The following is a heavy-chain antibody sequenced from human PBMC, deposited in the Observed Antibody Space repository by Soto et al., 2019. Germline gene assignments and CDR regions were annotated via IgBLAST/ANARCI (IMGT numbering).Heavy chain of an antibody. CDR1: GFIVSSKY. V-gene: IGHV3-66*01. CDR2: LYSGGST. Sequence: EVQLVESGGGLVQPGGSLRLSCVASGFIVSSKYMSWVRQAPGKGLEWVSVLYSGGSTYYTDSVRDRFTISRDNSRNTLYLQMSSLRVEDTAIYYCAVAPRGERLLDFDYWGRGTLVTVSS. D-gene: IGHD6-25*01. J-gene: IGHJ4*02. CDR3: AVAPRGERLLDFDY.